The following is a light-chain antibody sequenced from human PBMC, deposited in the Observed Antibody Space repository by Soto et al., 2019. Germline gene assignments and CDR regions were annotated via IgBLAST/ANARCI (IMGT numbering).Light chain of an antibody. CDR3: QQYGSSPPEFT. Sequence: EIVLTQSPATLSLCPGERAALSCGASQSVSSSNLAWYQQKPGLAPRLLIYDASSRATAIPDRFSGSGSGTDFTLTISRLEPEDFAVYSCQQYGSSPPEFTFGPGTKVDIK. CDR1: QSVSSSN. V-gene: IGKV3D-20*01. CDR2: DAS. J-gene: IGKJ3*01.